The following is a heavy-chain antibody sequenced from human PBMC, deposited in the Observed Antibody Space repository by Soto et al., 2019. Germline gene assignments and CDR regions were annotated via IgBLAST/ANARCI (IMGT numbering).Heavy chain of an antibody. J-gene: IGHJ5*02. Sequence: GGSLRLSCAASGFTFSSYAMSWVRQAPGKGLEWVSAISGSGGSTYYADSVKGRFTISRDNSKNTLYLQMNSLRAEDTAVYYCVLSGLELRLGWFDPWGQGTLVTVSS. CDR1: GFTFSSYA. CDR2: ISGSGGST. D-gene: IGHD1-7*01. CDR3: VLSGLELRLGWFDP. V-gene: IGHV3-23*01.